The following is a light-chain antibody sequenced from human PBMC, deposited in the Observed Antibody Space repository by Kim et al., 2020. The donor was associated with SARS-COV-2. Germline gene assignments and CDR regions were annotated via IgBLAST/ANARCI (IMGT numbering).Light chain of an antibody. CDR1: SSNIGNNY. J-gene: IGLJ3*02. CDR2: DNN. Sequence: GQKFTISCSGSSSNIGNNYVAWYQHLPGTTPKLLIFDNNKRPSGIPDRFAGSKSGTSATLGITGLQTGDEADYYCGTWDTSLRSVVFGGGTQLTVL. V-gene: IGLV1-51*01. CDR3: GTWDTSLRSVV.